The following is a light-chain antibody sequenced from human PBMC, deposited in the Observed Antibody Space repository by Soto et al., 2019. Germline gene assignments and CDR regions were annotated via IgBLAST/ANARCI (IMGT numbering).Light chain of an antibody. J-gene: IGKJ1*01. CDR1: QDIRNT. V-gene: IGKV1-6*01. CDR3: QKYNSAPWT. Sequence: AIQMTQSPSSLSASVGDRVAISCRASQDIRNTLAWYQQKPGEAPKLLIFAASNLQSGVPSRFSGSGSVTDFTLAITGLQPEDFATYYCQKYNSAPWTFGQGTKVDIK. CDR2: AAS.